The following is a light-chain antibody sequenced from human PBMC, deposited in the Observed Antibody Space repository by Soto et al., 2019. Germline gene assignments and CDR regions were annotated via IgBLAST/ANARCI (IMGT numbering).Light chain of an antibody. Sequence: DIQMTQSPSSLSASVGDRVTITCRASQSISSYLNWYQQKPGKAPKLLIYAASSLQSGVPSRFSGSVSGTDFTLTISSLQPEDFATYYCQQYSSYWTFGQGTKVDIK. CDR3: QQYSSYWT. CDR2: AAS. J-gene: IGKJ1*01. V-gene: IGKV1-39*01. CDR1: QSISSY.